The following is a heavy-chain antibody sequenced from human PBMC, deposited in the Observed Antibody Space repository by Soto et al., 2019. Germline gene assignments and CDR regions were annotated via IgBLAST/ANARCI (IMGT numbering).Heavy chain of an antibody. CDR1: GFTFSSYA. V-gene: IGHV3-23*01. CDR3: AKDQLAVAGLNWFDP. Sequence: PGGSLRLSCAASGFTFSSYAMSWVRQAPGKGLDWVSVISGSGGSTYYADSVKGRFTISRDNSKNTLYLQMNSLRAEDTALYYCAKDQLAVAGLNWFDPWGQGTLVTVSS. D-gene: IGHD6-19*01. J-gene: IGHJ5*02. CDR2: ISGSGGST.